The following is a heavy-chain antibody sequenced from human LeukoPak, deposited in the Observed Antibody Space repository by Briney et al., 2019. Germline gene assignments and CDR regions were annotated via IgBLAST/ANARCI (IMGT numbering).Heavy chain of an antibody. CDR3: ARERANYYGSGSYLGWFDP. D-gene: IGHD3-10*01. J-gene: IGHJ5*02. CDR2: ICTSGST. CDR1: GGSISSYY. V-gene: IGHV4-4*07. Sequence: PSETLSLTCTVSGGSISSYYWSWIRQPAGKGLEWIGRICTSGSTNYNPSLKSRVTMSVDTSKNQFSLKLSSVTAADTAVYYCARERANYYGSGSYLGWFDPWGQGTLVTVSS.